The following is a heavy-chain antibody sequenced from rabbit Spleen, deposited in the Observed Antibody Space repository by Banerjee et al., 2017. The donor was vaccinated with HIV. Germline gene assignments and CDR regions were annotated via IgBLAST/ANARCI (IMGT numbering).Heavy chain of an antibody. J-gene: IGHJ4*01. CDR2: AYPGSSGST. D-gene: IGHD8-1*01. CDR1: GFSFSFNNY. Sequence: QSLEESGGGLVQPEGSLTLTCTASGFSFSFNNYMCWVRQAPGKGLEWVACAYPGSSGSTYSATWAKGRFTISKTSSTTVTLQMTSLTAADTATYFCAREAGGSYYPLWGQGTLVTVS. CDR3: AREAGGSYYPL. V-gene: IGHV1S40*01.